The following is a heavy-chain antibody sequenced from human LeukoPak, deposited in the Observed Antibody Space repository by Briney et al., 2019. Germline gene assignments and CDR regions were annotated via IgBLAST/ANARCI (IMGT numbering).Heavy chain of an antibody. CDR2: IYSGGST. CDR1: GFTVSSNY. CDR3: ARSYYYYMDV. Sequence: PGGSLTLSCVVSGFTVSSNYMSWVRQAPGKGLEWVSVIYSGGSTYYADSVKGRFIISRDNSKNTLYLQMNSLRAEDTAVYYCARSYYYYMDVWGKGTTVTISS. V-gene: IGHV3-66*01. J-gene: IGHJ6*03.